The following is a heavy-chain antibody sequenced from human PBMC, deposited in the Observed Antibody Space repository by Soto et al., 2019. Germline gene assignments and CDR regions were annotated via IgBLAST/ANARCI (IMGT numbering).Heavy chain of an antibody. D-gene: IGHD3-22*01. Sequence: ASVKVSCKVSGYTLTELSMHCVRQAPGKGLEWMGGFDPEDGETIYAQKFQGRVTMTEDTSTDTAYMGLSSLRSEDTAVYYCVCHYYDSSGYYSGYYFDYWGQGTLVTVSS. CDR2: FDPEDGET. J-gene: IGHJ4*02. V-gene: IGHV1-24*01. CDR1: GYTLTELS. CDR3: VCHYYDSSGYYSGYYFDY.